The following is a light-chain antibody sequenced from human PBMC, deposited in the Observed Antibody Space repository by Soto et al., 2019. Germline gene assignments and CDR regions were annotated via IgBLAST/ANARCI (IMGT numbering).Light chain of an antibody. CDR1: SSDVGANNF. J-gene: IGLJ3*02. CDR2: GVT. Sequence: QSALTQPASVSGSPGQSITISCTGTSSDVGANNFVSWYQQHPGKAPKLLIYGVTNRPSGVSNRFSGSKSGNTASLSISGLQADDDGDYYCSSYANTYNWVFGGGTMLTVL. CDR3: SSYANTYNWV. V-gene: IGLV2-14*01.